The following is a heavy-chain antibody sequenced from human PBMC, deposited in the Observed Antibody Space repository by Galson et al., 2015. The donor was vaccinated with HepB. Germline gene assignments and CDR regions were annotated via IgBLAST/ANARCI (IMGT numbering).Heavy chain of an antibody. J-gene: IGHJ6*03. CDR1: GGTFSSYA. Sequence: SVTVSCKASGGTFSSYAISWVRQAPGQGLEWMGGIIPIFGTANYAQKFQGRVTITADESTSTAYMELSSLRSEDTAVYYCARVELERRNIYSYYMDVWGKGTTVTVSS. V-gene: IGHV1-69*13. CDR3: ARVELERRNIYSYYMDV. D-gene: IGHD1-1*01. CDR2: IIPIFGTA.